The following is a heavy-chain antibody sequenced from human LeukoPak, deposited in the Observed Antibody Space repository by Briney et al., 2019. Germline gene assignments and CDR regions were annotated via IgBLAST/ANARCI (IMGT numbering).Heavy chain of an antibody. CDR3: ARDQPSYDFWSGYYFDY. CDR2: IYHSGST. V-gene: IGHV4-38-2*02. CDR1: GGSISSGYY. J-gene: IGHJ4*02. Sequence: SETLSLTCTVSGGSISSGYYWGWIRQPPGKGLEWIGSIYHSGSTYYNPSLKSRVTISVDTSKNQFSLKLSSVTAADTAVYYCARDQPSYDFWSGYYFDYWGQGTLVTVSS. D-gene: IGHD3-3*01.